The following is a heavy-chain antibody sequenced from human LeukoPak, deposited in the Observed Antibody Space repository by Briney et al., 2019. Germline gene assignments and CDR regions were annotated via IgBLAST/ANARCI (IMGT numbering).Heavy chain of an antibody. Sequence: PGGSLRLSCAASGFTFSDYYMSCIRQAPGKGLEWVSYISSSSSYTNYADSVKGRFTISRDNAKNSLYLQMNSLRAEDTAVYYCARAPMRMSRAGLVDYWGQGTLVTVSS. CDR3: ARAPMRMSRAGLVDY. D-gene: IGHD6-13*01. CDR1: GFTFSDYY. V-gene: IGHV3-11*05. CDR2: ISSSSSYT. J-gene: IGHJ4*02.